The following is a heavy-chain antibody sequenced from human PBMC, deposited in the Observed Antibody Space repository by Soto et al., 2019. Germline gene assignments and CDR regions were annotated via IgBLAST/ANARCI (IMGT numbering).Heavy chain of an antibody. CDR1: GFTFKNYG. CDR3: SKRITLSGYGYDYCDGMDA. V-gene: IGHV3-30*18. D-gene: IGHD3-3*01. J-gene: IGHJ6*02. CDR2: ISHDGGTK. Sequence: VHLVESGGGVVQPGRSLRLSCAASGFTFKNYGMNWVRQAPGKGLEWVAVISHDGGTKHYADSVTGRFTIFREDSKNKVSLQMTILRPDDTAVYYYSKRITLSGYGYDYCDGMDAWGQWTTVLVSS.